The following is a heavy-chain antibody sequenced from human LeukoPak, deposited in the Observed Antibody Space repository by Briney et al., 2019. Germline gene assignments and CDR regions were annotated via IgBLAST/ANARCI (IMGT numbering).Heavy chain of an antibody. J-gene: IGHJ6*04. D-gene: IGHD2-2*01. Sequence: SETLSLTCTVSGGSISSYYWSWIRQPPGKGLEWIGYIYYSGSTNYNPSLKSRVTISVETSKNQFSLKLSSVTAADTAVYYCARVWPYCSSTSCTPGGMDVWGKGTTVTVSS. V-gene: IGHV4-59*12. CDR2: IYYSGST. CDR1: GGSISSYY. CDR3: ARVWPYCSSTSCTPGGMDV.